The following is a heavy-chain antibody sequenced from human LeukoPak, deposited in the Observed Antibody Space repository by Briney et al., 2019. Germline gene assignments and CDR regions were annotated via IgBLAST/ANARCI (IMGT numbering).Heavy chain of an antibody. J-gene: IGHJ4*02. D-gene: IGHD4/OR15-4a*01. V-gene: IGHV1-69*04. CDR3: ARVPPANSYEVDY. CDR1: GGTFSSYA. CDR2: IIPILGIA. Sequence: SVKVSCKASGGTFSSYAISWVRQAPGQGLEWMGRIIPILGIANYAQKFQGRVTITADKSTSTAYMELSSLKSEDTAVYYCARVPPANSYEVDYWGQGTLVTVSS.